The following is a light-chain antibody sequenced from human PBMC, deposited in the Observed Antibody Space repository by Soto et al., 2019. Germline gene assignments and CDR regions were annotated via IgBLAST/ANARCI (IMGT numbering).Light chain of an antibody. CDR1: PSDVGGYNY. Sequence: QSALTQPPSASGSPGQSVTISCTGTPSDVGGYNYVSWYQQYPGKAPKLMIYDVSKRPSGVPDRFSGSKSGNTASLTVSGLQAEDEANYYCSSYAGSNVLFGGGTKVTVL. V-gene: IGLV2-8*01. J-gene: IGLJ2*01. CDR2: DVS. CDR3: SSYAGSNVL.